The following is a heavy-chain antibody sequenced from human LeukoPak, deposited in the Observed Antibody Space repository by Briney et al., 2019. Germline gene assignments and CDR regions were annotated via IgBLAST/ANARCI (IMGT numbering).Heavy chain of an antibody. J-gene: IGHJ4*02. CDR2: ISGSDGST. CDR3: AKAGDYSYFDY. D-gene: IGHD4-11*01. CDR1: GFTFTYYA. Sequence: GGSLRLSCAASGFTFTYYAMNWVRQAPGKGLEWVSAISGSDGSTYYADSVKGRFTISRDNSKNTLYLQMNSLRAEDTAVYYCAKAGDYSYFDYWGQGTLLTVSS. V-gene: IGHV3-23*01.